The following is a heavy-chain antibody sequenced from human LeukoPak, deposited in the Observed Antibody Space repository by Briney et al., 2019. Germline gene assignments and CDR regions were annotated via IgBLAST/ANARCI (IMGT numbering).Heavy chain of an antibody. D-gene: IGHD3-10*01. CDR3: ARGWVAGVPFDAFDI. CDR1: GFTLSSYW. J-gene: IGHJ3*02. CDR2: IKEDGSEK. V-gene: IGHV3-7*01. Sequence: GGSLRLSCAASGFTLSSYWMSWVRQAPGKGLEWVAHIKEDGSEKYYVDSVEGRFTISRDNAKNSLYLHMNSLTAEDTAMYYCARGWVAGVPFDAFDIWGQGTMVSVSS.